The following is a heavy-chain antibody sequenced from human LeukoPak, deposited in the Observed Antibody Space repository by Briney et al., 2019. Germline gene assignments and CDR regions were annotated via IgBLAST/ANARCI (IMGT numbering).Heavy chain of an antibody. CDR3: ARGQPSQWLVRVYYYYYMDV. D-gene: IGHD6-19*01. CDR1: GYTFTSYD. V-gene: IGHV1-8*02. J-gene: IGHJ6*03. Sequence: ASVKVSCKASGYTFTSYDINWVRQATGQGREGMGWMNPNSGNTGYAQKFQGRVTMTRNTSISTAYMELSSLRSEDTAVYYCARGQPSQWLVRVYYYYYMDVWGKGTTVTISS. CDR2: MNPNSGNT.